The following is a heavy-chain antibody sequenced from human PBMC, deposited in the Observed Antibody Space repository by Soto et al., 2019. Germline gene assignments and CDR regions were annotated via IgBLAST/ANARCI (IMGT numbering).Heavy chain of an antibody. D-gene: IGHD4-17*01. V-gene: IGHV3-48*02. J-gene: IGHJ4*02. Sequence: QPXGSLRLSCAASGFNFPNYGLGWVRQAPGKGLEWVSFLGSNPRTIYYSDSVRGRFTISRDNARTSLYLQMDSLRDEDTALYYCARGYGAADYWGRGTLVTVSS. CDR1: GFNFPNYG. CDR2: LGSNPRTI. CDR3: ARGYGAADY.